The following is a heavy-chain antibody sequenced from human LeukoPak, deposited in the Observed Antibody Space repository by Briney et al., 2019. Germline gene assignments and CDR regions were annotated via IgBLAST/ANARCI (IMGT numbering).Heavy chain of an antibody. CDR2: TYYRTRWYF. J-gene: IGHJ5*02. V-gene: IGHV6-1*01. CDR3: ARGGAGWYVSVFDP. CDR1: GDSVSNNGAS. D-gene: IGHD6-19*01. Sequence: SQTLSLTCAIPGDSVSNNGASWNWIRQSPSRGLEWLGRTYYRTRWYFDYAVSARSRATINPDTSKNQFSLQLDSVTPEDTAVYYCARGGAGWYVSVFDPWGQGTLATVSS.